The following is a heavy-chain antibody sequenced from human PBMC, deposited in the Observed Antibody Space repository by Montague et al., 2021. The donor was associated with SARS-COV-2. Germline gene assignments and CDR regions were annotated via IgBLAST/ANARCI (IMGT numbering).Heavy chain of an antibody. Sequence: PALVKPTQSLTQTCTFSGFSLSTSGMCVSWIRQPPGKALEWLARIDWDDDKYYSTSLKTRLTISKDTSKNQVVLTMTNMDPVDTATYYCARRTYDILTGYGYGMDVWGQGTTVTVSS. CDR2: IDWDDDK. V-gene: IGHV2-70*11. CDR3: ARRTYDILTGYGYGMDV. J-gene: IGHJ6*02. CDR1: GFSLSTSGMC. D-gene: IGHD3-9*01.